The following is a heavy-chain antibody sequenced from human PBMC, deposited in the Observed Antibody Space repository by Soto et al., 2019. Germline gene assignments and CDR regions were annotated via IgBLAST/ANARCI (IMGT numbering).Heavy chain of an antibody. V-gene: IGHV1-69*13. D-gene: IGHD3-22*01. J-gene: IGHJ4*02. Sequence: ASVKVSFKASGGTFSSYAISWVRQAPGQGLEWMGGIIPIFGTANYAQKFQGRVTITADESTSTAYMELSSLRSEDTAVYYCARDVSPYYYDSSGYLNWGQGTLVTVSS. CDR2: IIPIFGTA. CDR1: GGTFSSYA. CDR3: ARDVSPYYYDSSGYLN.